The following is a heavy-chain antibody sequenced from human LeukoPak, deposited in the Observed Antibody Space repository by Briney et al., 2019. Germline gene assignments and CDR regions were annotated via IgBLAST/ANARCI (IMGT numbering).Heavy chain of an antibody. Sequence: SETLSLTCTVSGGSISSYYWSWIRQPPGKGLEWIGYIYYSGSTNYNPSPKSRVTISVDTSKNQFSLKLSSVTAADTAVYYCAXXXXXXXXXXXXXXXYYYYGMDVWGQGTTVTVSS. V-gene: IGHV4-59*01. CDR2: IYYSGST. CDR3: AXXXXXXXXXXXXXXXYYYYGMDV. J-gene: IGHJ6*02. CDR1: GGSISSYY.